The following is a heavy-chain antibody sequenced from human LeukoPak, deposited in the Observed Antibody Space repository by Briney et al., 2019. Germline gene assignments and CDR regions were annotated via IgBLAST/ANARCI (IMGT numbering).Heavy chain of an antibody. CDR1: GFTFSDYA. CDR2: IKQDGSEK. V-gene: IGHV3-7*01. D-gene: IGHD3-16*02. J-gene: IGHJ4*02. Sequence: GGSLRLSCAASGFTFSDYALGWVRQAPGKGLEWVANIKQDGSEKYYVDSVKGRFTISRDNAKNSLYLQMNSLRAEDTAVYYCAREIQVTYYDYVWGSYRPRAFDYWGQGTLVTVSS. CDR3: AREIQVTYYDYVWGSYRPRAFDY.